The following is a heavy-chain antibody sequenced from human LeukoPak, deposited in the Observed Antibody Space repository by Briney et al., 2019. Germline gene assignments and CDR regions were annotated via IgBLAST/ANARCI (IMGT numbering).Heavy chain of an antibody. CDR2: IYSGGST. Sequence: GGSLRLSCAASGFTVSSNYMSWVRQAPGKGLEWVSVIYSGGSTYYADSVKGRFTISRDNSKNTLYLQMNSLRAEDTAVYYCARGTRDFWSGYYPYYYYCGMDVWGQGTTVTVSS. CDR3: ARGTRDFWSGYYPYYYYCGMDV. D-gene: IGHD3-3*01. CDR1: GFTVSSNY. V-gene: IGHV3-53*01. J-gene: IGHJ6*02.